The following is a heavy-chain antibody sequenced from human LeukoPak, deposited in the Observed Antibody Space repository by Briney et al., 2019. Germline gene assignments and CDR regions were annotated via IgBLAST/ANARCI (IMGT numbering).Heavy chain of an antibody. CDR2: IIPIFGTA. V-gene: IGHV1-69*13. CDR3: ARDSGSSGYYNAYYFDY. J-gene: IGHJ4*02. CDR1: GGTFSSYA. D-gene: IGHD3-22*01. Sequence: SVKVSCKASGGTFSSYAISWVRQAPGQGLEWMGGIIPIFGTANYAQKFQGRVTITADESTSTAYMELSSLRSEDTAVYYCARDSGSSGYYNAYYFDYWGQGTLVTVSS.